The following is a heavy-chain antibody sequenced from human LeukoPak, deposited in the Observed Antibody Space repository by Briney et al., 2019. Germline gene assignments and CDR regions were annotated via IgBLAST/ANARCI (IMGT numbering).Heavy chain of an antibody. J-gene: IGHJ4*02. Sequence: SETLSLTCTVSGGSISNYYWSWIRQPPGKGLEWIGYIYYSGCTNYNPSLKSRVTISVDTSKNQFSLKLSSVTAADTAVYYCARDSIAAAGNLFDYWGQGTLVTVSS. CDR1: GGSISNYY. V-gene: IGHV4-59*01. D-gene: IGHD6-13*01. CDR2: IYYSGCT. CDR3: ARDSIAAAGNLFDY.